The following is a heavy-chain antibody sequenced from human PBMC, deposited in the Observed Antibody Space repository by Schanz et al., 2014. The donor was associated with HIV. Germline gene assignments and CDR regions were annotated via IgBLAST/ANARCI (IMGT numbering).Heavy chain of an antibody. Sequence: VQLLESGGGLEQPGGSLRLSCAASGFNFNNYAMTWVRQAPGKGLEWVAVIWYDGSNTYYADSVKGRFTISRDNSKNTLYLQMKSLRPEDTAVYYCAKDRNHYDSRYRGKGNYYYYYGMDVWGQGTTVTVSS. V-gene: IGHV3-30*02. J-gene: IGHJ6*02. CDR3: AKDRNHYDSRYRGKGNYYYYYGMDV. CDR2: IWYDGSNT. D-gene: IGHD3-22*01. CDR1: GFNFNNYA.